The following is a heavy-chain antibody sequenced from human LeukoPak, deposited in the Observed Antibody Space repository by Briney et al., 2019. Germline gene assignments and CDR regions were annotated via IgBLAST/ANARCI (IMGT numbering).Heavy chain of an antibody. J-gene: IGHJ6*03. CDR1: GGSISSYY. D-gene: IGHD2-15*01. V-gene: IGHV4-4*07. CDR3: ASRYCSGGSCYSGLNYYYYMDV. Sequence: SENLSLNCTVSGGSISSYYWSWIRQRAGKGLEWIGRIYTSGSTNYNPSLKSRVTMSVDTSKNQFSLKLSSVTAADTAVYYCASRYCSGGSCYSGLNYYYYMDVWGKGTTVTVSS. CDR2: IYTSGST.